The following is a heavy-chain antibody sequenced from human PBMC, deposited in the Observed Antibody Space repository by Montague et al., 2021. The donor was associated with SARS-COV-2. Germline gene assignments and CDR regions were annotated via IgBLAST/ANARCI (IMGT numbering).Heavy chain of an antibody. J-gene: IGHJ4*02. CDR3: ARHGGGWLRLLRPFDY. Sequence: SETLSLTCTVSGGSISSSTYDWGWIREPPGKGLEWIGSIYDSGSTYYNPSLKSRVTISVDTSKNQFSLKLSSVTAADTAVYYCARHGGGWLRLLRPFDYWGQGTLV. CDR1: GGSISSSTYD. V-gene: IGHV4-39*01. D-gene: IGHD5-12*01. CDR2: IYDSGST.